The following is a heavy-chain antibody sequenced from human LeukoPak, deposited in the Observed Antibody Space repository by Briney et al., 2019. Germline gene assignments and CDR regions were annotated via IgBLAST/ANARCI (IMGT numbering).Heavy chain of an antibody. D-gene: IGHD6-19*01. V-gene: IGHV4-61*02. CDR3: ASPVAGTIDY. CDR1: GGSLSSGSYY. CDR2: IYTSGST. Sequence: SETLSLTCTVSGGSLSSGSYYWSWIRQPAGKGLEWIGRIYTSGSTNYNPSLKSRVTISVDTSKNQFSLKLSSVTAADTAVYYCASPVAGTIDYWGQGTLVTVSS. J-gene: IGHJ4*02.